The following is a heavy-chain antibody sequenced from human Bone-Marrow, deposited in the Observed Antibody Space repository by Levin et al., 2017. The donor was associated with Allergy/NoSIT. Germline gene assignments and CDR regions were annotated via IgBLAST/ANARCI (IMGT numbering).Heavy chain of an antibody. J-gene: IGHJ4*02. Sequence: SCAASGFIFSSDGMHWVRQAPGKGLEWVALISNDGSNKFYADPVQGRFTISRDNTKNTLYLQMNNLRPNDTAVYYCAKERFLLDYWGQGTLVTVSS. CDR3: AKERFLLDY. D-gene: IGHD3-16*01. CDR2: ISNDGSNK. V-gene: IGHV3-30*18. CDR1: GFIFSSDG.